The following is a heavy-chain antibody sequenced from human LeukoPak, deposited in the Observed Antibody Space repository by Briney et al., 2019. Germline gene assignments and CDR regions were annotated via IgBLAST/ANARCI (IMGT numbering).Heavy chain of an antibody. CDR1: GGSFSGYY. CDR3: ARGRRSSTYYYDSSGSKGGFDP. CDR2: INHSGSP. J-gene: IGHJ5*02. D-gene: IGHD3-22*01. Sequence: SETLSLTCAVYGGSFSGYYWSWIRQPPGKGLEWIGEINHSGSPNYNPSLKSRVTISVDTSKNQFSLKLSSVTAADTAVYYCARGRRSSTYYYDSSGSKGGFDPWGQGTLVTVSS. V-gene: IGHV4-34*01.